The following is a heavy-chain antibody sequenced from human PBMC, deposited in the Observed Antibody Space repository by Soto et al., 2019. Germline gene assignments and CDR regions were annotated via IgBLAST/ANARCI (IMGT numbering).Heavy chain of an antibody. J-gene: IGHJ5*02. Sequence: PSQTLSLTCAISGDSVSSNSAAWNWIRQSPSRGLEWLGRTYYRSKWYNDYAVSVKSRITINPDTSKNQFSLQLNSVTPEDTAVYCCARDLRYYYDSSGYYGDNWFDPWGQGTLVTVSS. CDR2: TYYRSKWYN. CDR1: GDSVSSNSAA. CDR3: ARDLRYYYDSSGYYGDNWFDP. V-gene: IGHV6-1*01. D-gene: IGHD3-22*01.